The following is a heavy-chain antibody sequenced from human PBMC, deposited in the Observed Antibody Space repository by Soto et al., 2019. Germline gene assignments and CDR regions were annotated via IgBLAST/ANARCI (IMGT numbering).Heavy chain of an antibody. CDR3: ARGVSEWLAYFDY. CDR2: IYHSGST. D-gene: IGHD6-19*01. Sequence: SETLSLTCAVSSGSISSSNWWSWVRQPPGKGLEWIGEIYHSGSTNYNPSLKSRVTISVDKSKNQFSLKLSSVTAADTAVYYCARGVSEWLAYFDYWGQGTLVTVSS. CDR1: SGSISSSNW. J-gene: IGHJ4*02. V-gene: IGHV4-4*02.